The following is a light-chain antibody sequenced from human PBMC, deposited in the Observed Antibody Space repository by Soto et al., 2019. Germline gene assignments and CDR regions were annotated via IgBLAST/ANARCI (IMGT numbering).Light chain of an antibody. CDR2: GAS. CDR1: QRVSSN. J-gene: IGKJ2*01. V-gene: IGKV3-15*01. Sequence: EIVMTQSPASLSVSPGERDTLSCRASQRVSSNLAWYQQTPGQAPRLLIYGASTRATGIPARFSGSGSGTEFTLTISSLQSEDFAVYFCHQYDNWRLTFGQGTKLEIK. CDR3: HQYDNWRLT.